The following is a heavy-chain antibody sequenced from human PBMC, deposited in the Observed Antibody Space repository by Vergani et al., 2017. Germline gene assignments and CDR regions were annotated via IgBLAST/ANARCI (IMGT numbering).Heavy chain of an antibody. J-gene: IGHJ6*02. CDR1: VFTVSSNY. V-gene: IGHV3-53*04. Sequence: EVQLVESGGGLVQPGGSLRLSCAASVFTVSSNYMSWVRQAPGKGLDWVSVIYSGGSTYYADSVKGRFTIARHNSKNTLYLQMNSLRAEDTAMYYCARARRHIVATTTDYFYYDGMVVWSQGTTVSVS. CDR2: IYSGGST. CDR3: ARARRHIVATTTDYFYYDGMVV. D-gene: IGHD5-12*01.